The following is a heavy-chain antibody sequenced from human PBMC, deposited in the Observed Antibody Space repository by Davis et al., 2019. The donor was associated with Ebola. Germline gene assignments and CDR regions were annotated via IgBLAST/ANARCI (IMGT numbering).Heavy chain of an antibody. Sequence: ASVKVSCKASGYTLIDYPFHWVRPAPGQRLEWMGWFNPLNDNTKYSQKFQARVTFTRDTSASTAYMELSSLRSEDTAVYYCARAVHYYDISANPLGYYFEYWGQGALVTVSS. J-gene: IGHJ4*02. CDR1: GYTLIDYP. CDR2: FNPLNDNT. CDR3: ARAVHYYDISANPLGYYFEY. D-gene: IGHD3-22*01. V-gene: IGHV1-3*01.